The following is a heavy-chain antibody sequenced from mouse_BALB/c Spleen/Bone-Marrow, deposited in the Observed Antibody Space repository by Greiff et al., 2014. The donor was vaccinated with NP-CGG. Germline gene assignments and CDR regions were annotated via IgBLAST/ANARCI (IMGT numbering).Heavy chain of an antibody. CDR3: ARSGDYDDWYFDV. Sequence: EVQLQQSGPELVKPGASVKISCKTSGYTLTEYNMHWVKQSHGKSLEWIGGINPYIGGTNYNQKFKGKATLTVDKSSSTVYMDLRSLTSDDSAVYYCARSGDYDDWYFDVWGAGTTVTVSS. D-gene: IGHD2-4*01. V-gene: IGHV1-18*01. J-gene: IGHJ1*01. CDR1: GYTLTEYN. CDR2: INPYIGGT.